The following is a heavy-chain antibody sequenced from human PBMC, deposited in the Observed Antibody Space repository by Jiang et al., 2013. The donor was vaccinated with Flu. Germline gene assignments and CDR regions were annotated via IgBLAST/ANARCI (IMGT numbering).Heavy chain of an antibody. Sequence: FSSYAISWVRQAPGQGLEWMGGIIPIFGTANYAQKFQGRVTITADESTSTAYMELSSLRSEDTAVYYCARSWLRFSGGFDYWGQGTLVTVSS. D-gene: IGHD5-12*01. J-gene: IGHJ4*02. CDR3: ARSWLRFSGGFDY. V-gene: IGHV1-69*01. CDR1: FSSYA. CDR2: IIPIFGTA.